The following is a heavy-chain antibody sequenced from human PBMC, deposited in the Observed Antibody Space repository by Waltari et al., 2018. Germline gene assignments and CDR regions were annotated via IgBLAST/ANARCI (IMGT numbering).Heavy chain of an antibody. Sequence: QVQLVESGGGVVQPGRSLRLPCAASGFTFSSYDMHWVRQAPGKGLEWVAVIWYDGSNKYYTDSVKGRFTISRDNSKNTLYLQMNSLRAEDTAVYYCARDFNYYDTSGYPSAYDYWGQGTLVTVSS. D-gene: IGHD3-22*01. J-gene: IGHJ4*02. CDR3: ARDFNYYDTSGYPSAYDY. CDR2: IWYDGSNK. CDR1: GFTFSSYD. V-gene: IGHV3-33*01.